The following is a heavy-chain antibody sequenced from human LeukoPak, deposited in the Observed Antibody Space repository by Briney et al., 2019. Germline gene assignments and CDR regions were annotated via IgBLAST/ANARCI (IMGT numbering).Heavy chain of an antibody. V-gene: IGHV3-30*02. Sequence: PGGSLRLSCAASGFTFSSYGMHWVRQAPGKGLEWVAFIRCDGSNKYYADSVKGRFTISRDNSKNTLYLQMNSLRAEDTAVYYCARGTGSNFDYWGQGTLVTVSS. J-gene: IGHJ4*02. CDR3: ARGTGSNFDY. CDR1: GFTFSSYG. CDR2: IRCDGSNK. D-gene: IGHD3-10*01.